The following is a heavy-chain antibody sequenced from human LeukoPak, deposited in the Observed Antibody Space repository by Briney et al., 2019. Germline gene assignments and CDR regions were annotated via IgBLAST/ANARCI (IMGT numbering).Heavy chain of an antibody. CDR2: MNPNSGNT. J-gene: IGHJ6*03. CDR3: ARGPGERYYDILTGYYYYYYYMDV. Sequence: ASVKVSCKASGYTFTSYDINWVRQATGQGLEWMGWMNPNSGNTGYAQKFQGRVTMTRNTSVSTAYMYLSSLRSEDTAVYYCARGPGERYYDILTGYYYYYYYMDVWGKGTTVTISS. CDR1: GYTFTSYD. D-gene: IGHD3-9*01. V-gene: IGHV1-8*01.